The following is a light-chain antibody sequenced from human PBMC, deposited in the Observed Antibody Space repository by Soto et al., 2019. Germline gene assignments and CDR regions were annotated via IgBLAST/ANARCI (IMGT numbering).Light chain of an antibody. CDR3: QQYNNWPIT. CDR1: QSVADN. J-gene: IGKJ5*01. V-gene: IGKV3-15*01. CDR2: GAS. Sequence: EVVMTQSPATLSVSPGERVTLSCRSSQSVADNLAWFRQEPGQGPRLLIYGASTRATGIPARFSGSRSETDFTLTISRLRSEDCAVYHCQQYNNWPITFGQGIRLEI.